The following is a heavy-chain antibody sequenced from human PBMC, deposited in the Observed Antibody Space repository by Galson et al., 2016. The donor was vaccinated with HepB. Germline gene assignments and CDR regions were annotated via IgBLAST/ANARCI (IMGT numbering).Heavy chain of an antibody. V-gene: IGHV4-31*03. Sequence: TLSPTCTVSGGSISSAVHYWIWLRPHPVEALEGIGYVYHNGTTYYTPSLQSRVIMSVDTTKNQFPLNLRTVTAADTAVYYCARERVALGVGGKVYGMDVWGQGITVTVS. CDR3: ARERVALGVGGKVYGMDV. CDR2: VYHNGTT. J-gene: IGHJ6*02. D-gene: IGHD3-16*01. CDR1: GGSISSAVHY.